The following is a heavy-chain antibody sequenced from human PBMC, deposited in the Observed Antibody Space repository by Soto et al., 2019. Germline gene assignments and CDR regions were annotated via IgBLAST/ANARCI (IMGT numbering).Heavy chain of an antibody. D-gene: IGHD3-10*01. J-gene: IGHJ4*02. CDR3: ARAPKLLWFGELLGSNFDY. CDR2: IYYSGST. Sequence: PSETLSLTCTVSGGSISSGGYHWSWIRQHPGKGLEWIGYIYYSGSTYYNPSLKSRVTISVDTSKNQFSLKLSSVTAADTAVYYCARAPKLLWFGELLGSNFDYWGQGTLVPVSS. CDR1: GGSISSGGYH. V-gene: IGHV4-31*03.